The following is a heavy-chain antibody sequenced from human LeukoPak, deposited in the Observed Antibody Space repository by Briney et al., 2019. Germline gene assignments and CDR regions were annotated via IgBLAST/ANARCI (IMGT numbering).Heavy chain of an antibody. CDR3: ARDGLDYYGMDV. CDR1: GGTFSSYA. Sequence: ASVKVSCKASGGTFSSYAISWVRQAPGQGLVWMGGIIPIFGTANYAQKFQGRATITADESTSTAYMELSSLRSEDTAVYYCARDGLDYYGMDVWGQGTTVTVSS. CDR2: IIPIFGTA. J-gene: IGHJ6*02. V-gene: IGHV1-69*13.